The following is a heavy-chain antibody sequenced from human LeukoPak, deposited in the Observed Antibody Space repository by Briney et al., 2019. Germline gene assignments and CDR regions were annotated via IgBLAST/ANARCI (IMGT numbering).Heavy chain of an antibody. Sequence: ASVKVSCKASGYTFTGYYMHWVRQAPGQGLEWMGWINPNSGGTNYAQKFQGRVTMTRDTSISTAYMELSRLRSDDTAVYYCARGRHIAVVVAATTPPSYWGQGTLVTVSS. CDR2: INPNSGGT. CDR1: GYTFTGYY. V-gene: IGHV1-2*02. D-gene: IGHD2-15*01. CDR3: ARGRHIAVVVAATTPPSY. J-gene: IGHJ4*02.